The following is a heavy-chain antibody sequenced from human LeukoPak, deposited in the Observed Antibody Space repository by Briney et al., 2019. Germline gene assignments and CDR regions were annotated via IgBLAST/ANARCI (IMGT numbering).Heavy chain of an antibody. CDR2: SSSAGTTI. D-gene: IGHD3-10*01. J-gene: IGHJ6*02. Sequence: PGGSLRLSCAASGVTFSDYYMSWFRQAPGKGLEWISYSSSAGTTIHYADSVKGRFTISRDNAKSSLFLQMNSLRAEDTAVYYCAGAGGANYYYYGMDVWGQGTTVTASS. CDR1: GVTFSDYY. CDR3: AGAGGANYYYYGMDV. V-gene: IGHV3-11*01.